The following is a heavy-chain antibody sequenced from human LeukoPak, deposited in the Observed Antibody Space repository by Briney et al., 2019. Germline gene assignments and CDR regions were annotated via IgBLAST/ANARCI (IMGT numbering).Heavy chain of an antibody. J-gene: IGHJ4*02. D-gene: IGHD6-19*01. CDR1: GFTVSSNY. CDR3: TKLKGWYGDGYFDY. Sequence: GGSLRLSCAASGFTVSSNYMSWVRQPPGKGLEWVSDIDSGGTTFYADSVKGRFTISRDNSRNTMYLQMNSLRADDTAVYYCTKLKGWYGDGYFDYWGQGIVVTVSS. V-gene: IGHV3-53*01. CDR2: IDSGGTT.